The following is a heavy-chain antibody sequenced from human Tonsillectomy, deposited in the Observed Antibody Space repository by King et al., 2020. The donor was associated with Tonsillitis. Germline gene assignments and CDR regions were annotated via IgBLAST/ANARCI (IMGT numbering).Heavy chain of an antibody. CDR2: IYPGDSDT. J-gene: IGHJ4*02. Sequence: VQLVESGAEVKKPGESLKISCKGSGYSFTSYWIGWVRQMPGKGLEWMGIIYPGDSDTRYSPSFQGQVTISADKSISTAYLQWSSLKASDTAMYYRARPRHCGGDCYSHYYFDYWGQGTLVTVSS. D-gene: IGHD2-21*02. V-gene: IGHV5-51*01. CDR1: GYSFTSYW. CDR3: ARPRHCGGDCYSHYYFDY.